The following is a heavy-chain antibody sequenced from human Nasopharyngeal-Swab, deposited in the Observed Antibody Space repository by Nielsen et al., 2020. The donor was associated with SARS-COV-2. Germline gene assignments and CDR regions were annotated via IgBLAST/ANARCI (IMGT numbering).Heavy chain of an antibody. CDR3: ARDATGDYFDY. CDR1: GYSFTTKW. J-gene: IGHJ4*02. Sequence: GGSLRLSCRTSGYSFTTKWIGWVRQMPGKGLEWVGSIYPGDSDTRYSPSFQGQVTISADKSISTAYLQLSSLKASDTAMYYCARDATGDYFDYWGQGTLVTVSS. CDR2: IYPGDSDT. V-gene: IGHV5-51*01.